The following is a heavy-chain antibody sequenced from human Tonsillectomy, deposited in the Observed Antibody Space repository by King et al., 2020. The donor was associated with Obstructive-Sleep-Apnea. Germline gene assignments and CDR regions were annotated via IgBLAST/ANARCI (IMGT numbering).Heavy chain of an antibody. CDR3: ARTGTPFFDY. Sequence: VQLQESGPGLVKPSETLSLTCNVSGDSLSHFYWSWIRQPPGKGLEWVGYIHSLGRTNYNPSLKSRVTISVDTSKNQVSLRLKSVTAADTAVYYCARTGTPFFDYWGQGILVTVSS. CDR1: GDSLSHFY. J-gene: IGHJ4*02. D-gene: IGHD1-1*01. CDR2: IHSLGRT. V-gene: IGHV4-59*08.